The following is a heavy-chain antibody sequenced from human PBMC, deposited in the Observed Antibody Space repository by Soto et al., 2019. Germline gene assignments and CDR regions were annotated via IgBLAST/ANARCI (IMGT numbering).Heavy chain of an antibody. CDR3: TRRISAAHDY. J-gene: IGHJ4*02. CDR1: GFVFKDSS. V-gene: IGHV3-73*01. Sequence: EVLLVESGGGMVQPGGSLKLSCAASGFVFKDSSIHWVRQASGKGLEWVGRIRDRAYSYATAYAESVKGRFTISRDDSNNTANLQMSGLKTEDTAIYYCTRRISAAHDYWGQGTLVTVSS. CDR2: IRDRAYSYAT. D-gene: IGHD1-20*01.